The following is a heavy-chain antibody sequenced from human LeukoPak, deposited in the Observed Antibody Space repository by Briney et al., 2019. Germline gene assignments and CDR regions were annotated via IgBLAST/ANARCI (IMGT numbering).Heavy chain of an antibody. CDR2: ISAYNGNT. Sequence: GASVKVSCKASGYTFTSYGISWVRQAPGQGLEWMGWISAYNGNTNYAQKLQGRVTMTTDTSTSTAYMELRSLRSDDTAVYYCARDRAGPYDFWSGFTSDYWGQGTLVTVSS. CDR1: GYTFTSYG. J-gene: IGHJ4*02. CDR3: ARDRAGPYDFWSGFTSDY. V-gene: IGHV1-18*01. D-gene: IGHD3-3*01.